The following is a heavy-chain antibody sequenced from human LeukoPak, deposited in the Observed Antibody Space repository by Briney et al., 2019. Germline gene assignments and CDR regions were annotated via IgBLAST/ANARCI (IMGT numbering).Heavy chain of an antibody. J-gene: IGHJ4*02. CDR2: IYYSGST. D-gene: IGHD5-18*01. CDR1: GGSLSSYY. CDR3: ARGRYSYGYDY. Sequence: SETLSLTCTVSGGSLSSYYWSWIRQPPGKGLEWIGYIYYSGSTNYNPSLKSRVTISVDTSKNQFSLKLSSVTAADTAVYYCARGRYSYGYDYWGQGTLVTVSS. V-gene: IGHV4-59*01.